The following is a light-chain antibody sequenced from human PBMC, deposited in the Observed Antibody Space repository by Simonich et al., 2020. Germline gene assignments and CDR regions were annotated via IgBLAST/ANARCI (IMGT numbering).Light chain of an antibody. J-gene: IGKJ1*01. Sequence: DIQMTQSPSTLSASVGDRVTITCRASQSISSWLAWYQQKPGKAPTLLTYKASSLESGVPSRFSGSGSGTEFTLTISSLQPDDFATYYCQQYNSYSTFGQGTKVEIK. CDR1: QSISSW. V-gene: IGKV1-5*03. CDR3: QQYNSYST. CDR2: KAS.